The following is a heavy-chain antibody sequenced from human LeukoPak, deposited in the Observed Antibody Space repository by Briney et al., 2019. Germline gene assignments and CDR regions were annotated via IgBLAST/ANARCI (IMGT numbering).Heavy chain of an antibody. V-gene: IGHV4-31*03. Sequence: PSETLSFTCSVSGGSISSGGYYWSWLRQRPGRGVGWIGYIGYTGNTNYNPSLKSRVTISVDTSKNQVSLKLRSVTAADTAVYYCASQLQKYYYFGSGYPYCIDVWGRGTPVTVSS. CDR1: GGSISSGGYY. CDR3: ASQLQKYYYFGSGYPYCIDV. D-gene: IGHD3-22*01. CDR2: IGYTGNT. J-gene: IGHJ6*03.